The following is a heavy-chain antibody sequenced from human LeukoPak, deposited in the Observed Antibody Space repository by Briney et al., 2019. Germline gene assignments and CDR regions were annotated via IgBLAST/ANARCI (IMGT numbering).Heavy chain of an antibody. CDR2: INHSGST. J-gene: IGHJ4*02. CDR3: ARGLWYYYDSSGYYRFRMYYFDY. D-gene: IGHD3-22*01. V-gene: IGHV4-39*07. CDR1: GGSISSGGYY. Sequence: SQTLSLTCTVSGGSISSGGYYWSWIRQPPGKGLEWIGKINHSGSTNYNPSLKSRVTISVDTSKNQFSLKLSSVTAADTAVYYCARGLWYYYDSSGYYRFRMYYFDYWGQGTLVTVSS.